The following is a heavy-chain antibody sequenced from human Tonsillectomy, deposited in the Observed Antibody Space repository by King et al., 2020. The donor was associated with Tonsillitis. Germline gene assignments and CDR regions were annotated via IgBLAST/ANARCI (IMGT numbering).Heavy chain of an antibody. CDR3: ARLGELELRSGGDY. CDR1: GYSFSTYW. D-gene: IGHD1-7*01. Sequence: VQLVESGAEVGKAGESLKISCKASGYSFSTYWIGWVRQLPGKGLEWMGIIYPGDSYTRYSPSFQGQVTISADKSINTAYPQWSSLKASDTAIYYCARLGELELRSGGDYWGQGTLVTVAS. V-gene: IGHV5-51*03. CDR2: IYPGDSYT. J-gene: IGHJ4*02.